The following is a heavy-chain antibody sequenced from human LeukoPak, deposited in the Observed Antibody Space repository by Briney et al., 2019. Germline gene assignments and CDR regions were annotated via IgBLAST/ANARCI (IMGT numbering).Heavy chain of an antibody. CDR1: GYTFTSYA. V-gene: IGHV1-3*01. J-gene: IGHJ4*02. Sequence: ASVKVSCKASGYTFTSYAMHWVRQAPGQRLEWMGWINAGNGNTKYSQKFQGRVTITRDTSASTAYMELSSLRSEDTAVYYCAREITMVRGVIITFPRYWGQGTLVTVSS. CDR3: AREITMVRGVIITFPRY. CDR2: INAGNGNT. D-gene: IGHD3-10*01.